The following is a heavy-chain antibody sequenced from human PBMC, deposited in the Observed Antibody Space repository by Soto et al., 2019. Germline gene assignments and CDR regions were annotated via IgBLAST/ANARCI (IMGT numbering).Heavy chain of an antibody. J-gene: IGHJ6*02. CDR3: AKVMTTVTYTYYYYGMDV. Sequence: EVQLLESGGGLVQPGGSLRLSCAASGFTFSSYAMSWVRQAPGKGLEWVSAISGSGGSTYYADSVKGRFTISRDNSKNTLYLQMNSLRAEDTAVYYCAKVMTTVTYTYYYYGMDVWGQGTTVTVSS. V-gene: IGHV3-23*01. CDR2: ISGSGGST. D-gene: IGHD4-17*01. CDR1: GFTFSSYA.